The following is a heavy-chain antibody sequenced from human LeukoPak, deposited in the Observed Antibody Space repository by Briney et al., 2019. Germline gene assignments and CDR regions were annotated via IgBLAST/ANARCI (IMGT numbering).Heavy chain of an antibody. CDR1: GFTFSSYE. CDR2: ISSSGSTI. V-gene: IGHV3-48*03. Sequence: GGSLRLSCAASGFTFSSYEMNWVRQAPGKGLEWVSYISSSGSTIYYADSVKGRFTISRDNAKNSLYLQMNSLRAEDTAVYYCARDGTHTGTTLGYWGQGTLVTVSS. J-gene: IGHJ4*02. D-gene: IGHD1-1*01. CDR3: ARDGTHTGTTLGY.